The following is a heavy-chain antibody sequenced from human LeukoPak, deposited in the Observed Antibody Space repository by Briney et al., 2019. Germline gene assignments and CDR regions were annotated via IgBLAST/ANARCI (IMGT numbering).Heavy chain of an antibody. J-gene: IGHJ6*04. CDR1: GGSISSGGYY. CDR3: ARDRVIAVAGTRYYYYGMDV. CDR2: IYYSGST. D-gene: IGHD6-19*01. V-gene: IGHV4-31*03. Sequence: PSETLSLTCTVSGGSISSGGYYWSWIRQHPGKGLEWIGYIYYSGSTYYNPSLKSRVTISVDTSKNQFSLKLSSVTAADTAVYYCARDRVIAVAGTRYYYYGMDVWGKGTTVTVSS.